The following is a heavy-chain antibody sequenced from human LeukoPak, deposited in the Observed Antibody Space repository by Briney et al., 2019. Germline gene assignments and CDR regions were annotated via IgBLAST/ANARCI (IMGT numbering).Heavy chain of an antibody. V-gene: IGHV1-18*01. CDR2: ISGYNGNT. Sequence: ASVKVSCKASGYTLISYGISWVRQAPGQGLEWMGWISGYNGNTNYAQNLQGRVTMTTDTSTSTGYMELRSLRSDDTAVYYCARGLGVVTAQSEQPKPRYFDLWGRGTQVTVSS. CDR3: ARGLGVVTAQSEQPKPRYFDL. D-gene: IGHD2-21*02. CDR1: GYTLISYG. J-gene: IGHJ2*01.